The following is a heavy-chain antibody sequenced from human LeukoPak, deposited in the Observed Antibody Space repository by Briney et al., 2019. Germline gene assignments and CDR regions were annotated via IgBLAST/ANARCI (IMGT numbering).Heavy chain of an antibody. Sequence: GGSLRLSCAASGFTFSSYSMNWVRQAPGKGLEWVSSISSSSSYIYYADSVKGRFTISRDNAKNSLYLQMNSLRAEDTAVYYCARDVNYDILTGYYGFMDYWGQGTLVTVSS. CDR3: ARDVNYDILTGYYGFMDY. CDR1: GFTFSSYS. D-gene: IGHD3-9*01. J-gene: IGHJ4*02. CDR2: ISSSSSYI. V-gene: IGHV3-21*01.